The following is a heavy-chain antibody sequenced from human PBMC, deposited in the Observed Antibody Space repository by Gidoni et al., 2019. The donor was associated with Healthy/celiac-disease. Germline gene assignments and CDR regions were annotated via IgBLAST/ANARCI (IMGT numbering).Heavy chain of an antibody. D-gene: IGHD4-17*01. CDR1: GFTFSSYS. CDR2: ISSSSSTI. CDR3: ARDYGDYLWAEYFQH. Sequence: EVQLVESGGGLVQPGGSLRRPGAASGFTFSSYSMNWVRQAPGKGLEWVSYISSSSSTIYYADSVKGRFTISRDNAKNSLYLQMNSLRDEDTAVYYCARDYGDYLWAEYFQHWGQGTLVTVSS. V-gene: IGHV3-48*02. J-gene: IGHJ1*01.